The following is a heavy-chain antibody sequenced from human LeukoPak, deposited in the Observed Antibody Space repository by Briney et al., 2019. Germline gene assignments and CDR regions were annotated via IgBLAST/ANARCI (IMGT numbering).Heavy chain of an antibody. Sequence: GGSLRLSCAASGFTFSSYWMYWVRQAPGKGLVWVSRIASDGSSTTYADSVKGRFSISRDNAKNTLYLQMNSLRVEDTAVYYCARGRPHGNDYWGQGTLVTVSS. CDR1: GFTFSSYW. J-gene: IGHJ4*02. D-gene: IGHD4-23*01. CDR2: IASDGSST. V-gene: IGHV3-74*01. CDR3: ARGRPHGNDY.